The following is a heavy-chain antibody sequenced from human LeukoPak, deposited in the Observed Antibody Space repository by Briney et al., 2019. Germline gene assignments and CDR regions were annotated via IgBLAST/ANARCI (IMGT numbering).Heavy chain of an antibody. CDR1: GFTFSSYG. V-gene: IGHV3-30*02. Sequence: PGGSLRLSCAASGFTFSSYGMHWVRQAPGKGLEWVAFIRYDGSNKYYADSVKGRFTIPRDNSKNTLYLQMNSLRAEDTAVYYCAKDREYSGYEYFDYWGQGTLVTVSS. CDR2: IRYDGSNK. CDR3: AKDREYSGYEYFDY. J-gene: IGHJ4*02. D-gene: IGHD5-12*01.